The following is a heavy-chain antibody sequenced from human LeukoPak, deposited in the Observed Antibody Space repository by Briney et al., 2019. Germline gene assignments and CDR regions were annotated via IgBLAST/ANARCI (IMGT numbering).Heavy chain of an antibody. J-gene: IGHJ4*02. D-gene: IGHD4-17*01. V-gene: IGHV1-24*01. CDR1: GYSLSET. CDR2: FDPGMAET. Sequence: ASVKVSCKVSGYSLSETMHWVRHAPGKGLEWMGGFDPGMAETIYAEKFQGRITMTEDTSTDTAYMELSSLRSEDTAVYYCAPGHEYGLLDYWGRGTLVTVSS. CDR3: APGHEYGLLDY.